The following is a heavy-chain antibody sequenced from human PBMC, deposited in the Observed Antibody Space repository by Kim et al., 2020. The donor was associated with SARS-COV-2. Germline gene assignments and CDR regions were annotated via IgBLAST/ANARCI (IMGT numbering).Heavy chain of an antibody. CDR2: IRSKANNYAT. Sequence: GGSLRLSCAASGFSFSDSAMHWVRQASGKGLEWVGRIRSKANNYATTYAASGKGRFSIYKDDSTNAAYLQMKSLKTEDTAVYYCARDPWTALAFWDAYD. CDR1: GFSFSDSA. D-gene: IGHD3-3*02. CDR3: ARDPWTALAFWDAYD. J-gene: IGHJ3*02. V-gene: IGHV3-73*01.